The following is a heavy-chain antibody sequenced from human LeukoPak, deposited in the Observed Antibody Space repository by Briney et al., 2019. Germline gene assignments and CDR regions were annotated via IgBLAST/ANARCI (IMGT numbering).Heavy chain of an antibody. V-gene: IGHV1-69*04. D-gene: IGHD3-22*01. J-gene: IGHJ3*02. Sequence: SVKVSCKASGGTFSSYAISWVRQAPGQGLEWMGRIIPILGIANYAQKFQGRVTITADKSTSTAYMELSSLRSEDTAVYYCARDGQRYYYDSSGFIGAFDIWGQGTMVTVSS. CDR2: IIPILGIA. CDR1: GGTFSSYA. CDR3: ARDGQRYYYDSSGFIGAFDI.